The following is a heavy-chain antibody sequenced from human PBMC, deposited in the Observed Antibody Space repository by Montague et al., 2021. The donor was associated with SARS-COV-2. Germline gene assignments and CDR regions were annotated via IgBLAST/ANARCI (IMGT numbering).Heavy chain of an antibody. CDR1: GGSISSSTYY. J-gene: IGHJ5*02. Sequence: SETLSLTCTVSGGSISSSTYYWGWIRQPPGKGLEWIASIYYSGSTYSTPSLKSRVAISIDTSKNQFSLKLSSVTAAATAVYYCARRPYYYGGSGQFDPWGQGALVTVSS. V-gene: IGHV4-39*07. D-gene: IGHD3-22*01. CDR3: ARRPYYYGGSGQFDP. CDR2: IYYSGST.